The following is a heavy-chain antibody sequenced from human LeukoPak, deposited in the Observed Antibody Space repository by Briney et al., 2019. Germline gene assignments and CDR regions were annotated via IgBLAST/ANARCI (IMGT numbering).Heavy chain of an antibody. CDR1: GFTFSSYA. D-gene: IGHD3-10*01. CDR2: ITGSGGIT. CDR3: AKGWFKFDL. V-gene: IGHV3-23*01. J-gene: IGHJ4*02. Sequence: PGGSLRLSCAASGFTFSSYAMSWVRQAPGKGLEWVSAITGSGGITYYADSVKGRFTISRDNPKNTLYLQMNNLRAEDTAVYYCAKGWFKFDLWGQGTLVTVSS.